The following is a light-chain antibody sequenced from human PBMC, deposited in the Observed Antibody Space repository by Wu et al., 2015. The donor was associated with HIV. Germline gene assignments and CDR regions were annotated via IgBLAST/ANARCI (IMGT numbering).Light chain of an antibody. CDR3: QQLNSFPLT. V-gene: IGKV1-13*02. CDR2: DAS. J-gene: IGKJ5*01. Sequence: AIQLTQSPSSLSASIGDRVNITCRASQDIFTYLAWYQQTPGKAPRVLIYDASTLQSGVSPRFSGSGSGAHFTLTISGLQREDFAIYYCQQLNSFPLTLGQGSRLEIK. CDR1: QDIFTY.